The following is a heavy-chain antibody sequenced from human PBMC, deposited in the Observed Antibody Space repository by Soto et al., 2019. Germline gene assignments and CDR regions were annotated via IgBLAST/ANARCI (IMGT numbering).Heavy chain of an antibody. CDR2: VFYSGRA. V-gene: IGHV4-59*01. CDR1: GGSLSTYY. D-gene: IGHD2-21*02. J-gene: IGHJ6*02. CDR3: ARGGDGRMTTNPYYYNGMDV. Sequence: PSETLSLTCTVSGGSLSTYYWSWIRQPPGKGLEWIGYVFYSGRANYNPSLKSRVSISVNTSNNQFSLKLSSVTAADTAVYYCARGGDGRMTTNPYYYNGMDVWGPGTTVTVSS.